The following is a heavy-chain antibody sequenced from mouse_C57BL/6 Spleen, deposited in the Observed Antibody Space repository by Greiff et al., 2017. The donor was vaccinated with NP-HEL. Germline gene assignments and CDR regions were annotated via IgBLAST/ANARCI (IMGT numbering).Heavy chain of an antibody. CDR3: AREGYYGSSSWWYFDV. J-gene: IGHJ1*03. CDR2: INPNNGGT. CDR1: GYTFTDYN. D-gene: IGHD1-1*01. Sequence: VQLQQSGPELVKPGASVKMSCKASGYTFTDYNIHWVKQSHGKSLEWIGYINPNNGGTSYNQKFKGKATLTVNKSSSTAYMELRSLTSEDSAVYYCAREGYYGSSSWWYFDVWGTGTTVTVSS. V-gene: IGHV1-22*01.